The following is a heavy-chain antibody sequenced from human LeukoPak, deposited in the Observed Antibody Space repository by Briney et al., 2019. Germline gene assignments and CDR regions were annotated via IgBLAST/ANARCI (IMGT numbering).Heavy chain of an antibody. CDR3: AKFEGSLALPDYFDY. CDR1: GFTFSSYG. V-gene: IGHV3-30-3*02. CDR2: ISYDGTNK. D-gene: IGHD3-16*01. Sequence: PGGSLRLSCAASGFTFSSYGVHWVRQAPGKGLEWVAVISYDGTNKYYVDSVKGRFTISRDNSKNTLYLQMNSLRAEDTAVYYCAKFEGSLALPDYFDYWGQGTLVTVSS. J-gene: IGHJ4*02.